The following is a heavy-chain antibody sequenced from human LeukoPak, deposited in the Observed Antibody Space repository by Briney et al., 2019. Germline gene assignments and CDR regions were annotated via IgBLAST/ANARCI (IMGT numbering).Heavy chain of an antibody. D-gene: IGHD3-16*02. Sequence: GGSLRLSCAASGFXVSDNDIKWVRQAPGKGLEWVSLIYADGSTHYTDSVKGRFSISRDNSKNTLYLQMNSLRAEDTAVYYCAKDYDYVWGSYRPWYFDYWGQGTLVTVSS. V-gene: IGHV3-66*01. CDR2: IYADGST. CDR3: AKDYDYVWGSYRPWYFDY. CDR1: GFXVSDND. J-gene: IGHJ4*02.